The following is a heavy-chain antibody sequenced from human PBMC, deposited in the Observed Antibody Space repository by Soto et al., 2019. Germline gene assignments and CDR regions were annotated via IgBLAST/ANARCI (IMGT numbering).Heavy chain of an antibody. CDR2: ISGSGGST. V-gene: IGHV3-23*01. CDR3: AKDRLRNERFLEWFPIGY. J-gene: IGHJ4*02. D-gene: IGHD3-3*01. CDR1: GFTFSSYA. Sequence: GGSLRLSCAASGFTFSSYAMSWVRQAPGKGLEWVSAISGSGGSTYYADSVKGRFTISRDNSKNTLYLQMNSLRAEDTAVYYCAKDRLRNERFLEWFPIGYWGQGTLVTVSS.